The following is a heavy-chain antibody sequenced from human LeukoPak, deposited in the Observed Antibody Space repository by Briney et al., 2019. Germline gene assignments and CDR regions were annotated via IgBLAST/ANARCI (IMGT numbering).Heavy chain of an antibody. V-gene: IGHV4-59*08. J-gene: IGHJ6*03. CDR2: IYVTGT. D-gene: IGHD3-16*02. CDR1: GGSIGTYY. Sequence: SETLSLTCTVSGGSIGTYYWSWVRQSPGTGLEWIGYIYVTGTRYNPYLQSRVTISVDRSRNQFFLKMTSVTAADTAVYYCARHIGGGIEDMDVWGRGTKVTISS. CDR3: ARHIGGGIEDMDV.